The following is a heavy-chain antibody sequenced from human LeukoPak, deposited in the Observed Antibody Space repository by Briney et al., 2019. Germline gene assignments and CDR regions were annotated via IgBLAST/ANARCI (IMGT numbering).Heavy chain of an antibody. CDR2: ISYDGSNK. CDR1: GLTFSSYA. CDR3: ARSGYSGRYPAYIDY. J-gene: IGHJ4*02. D-gene: IGHD1-26*01. Sequence: PGRSLRLSCAASGLTFSSYAMHWVRQAPGKGLEWVAVISYDGSNKYYADSVKGRFTISRDNSKNTLYLQMNSLRAEDTTVYYCARSGYSGRYPAYIDYWGQGTLVTVSS. V-gene: IGHV3-30-3*01.